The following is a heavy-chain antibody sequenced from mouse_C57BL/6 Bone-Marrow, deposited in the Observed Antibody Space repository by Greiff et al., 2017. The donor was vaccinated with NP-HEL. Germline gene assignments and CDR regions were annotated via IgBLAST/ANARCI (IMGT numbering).Heavy chain of an antibody. V-gene: IGHV1-85*01. CDR3: ARRNYYGSSYVRYAMDY. CDR1: GYTFTSYD. Sequence: VQLQQSGPELVKPGASVKLSCKASGYTFTSYDINWVKQRPGQGLEWIGWIYPRDGSTKYNEKFKGKATLTVDTSSSTAYMELHSLTSEDSAVYFCARRNYYGSSYVRYAMDYWGQGTSVTVSS. J-gene: IGHJ4*01. D-gene: IGHD1-1*01. CDR2: IYPRDGST.